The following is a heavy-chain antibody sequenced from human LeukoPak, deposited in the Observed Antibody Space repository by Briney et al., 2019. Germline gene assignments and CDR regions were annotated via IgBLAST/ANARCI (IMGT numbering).Heavy chain of an antibody. CDR1: GGSISSGSYY. V-gene: IGHV4-61*02. CDR3: ARDCRVGATTSWSDP. D-gene: IGHD1-26*01. CDR2: IYTSGST. J-gene: IGHJ5*02. Sequence: SQTLSLTCTVSGGSISSGSYYWSWIRQPAGKGLEWIGRIYTSGSTNYNPSLKSRVTISVDTSKNQFSLKLSSVTAADTAVYYCARDCRVGATTSWSDPWGQGTLVTVSS.